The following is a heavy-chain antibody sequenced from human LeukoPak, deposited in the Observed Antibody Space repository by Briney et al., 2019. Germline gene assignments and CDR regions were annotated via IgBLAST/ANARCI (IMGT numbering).Heavy chain of an antibody. CDR2: IYYSGST. J-gene: IGHJ4*02. Sequence: SETLSLTCTVSGGSISSSSYYWGWIRQPPGKGLEWIGSIYYSGSTYYNPSLKSRVTISVDTSKNQFSLKLSSVTAADTAVYYCASLIAAAGNYFGYWGQGTLVTVSS. D-gene: IGHD6-13*01. CDR1: GGSISSSSYY. CDR3: ASLIAAAGNYFGY. V-gene: IGHV4-39*01.